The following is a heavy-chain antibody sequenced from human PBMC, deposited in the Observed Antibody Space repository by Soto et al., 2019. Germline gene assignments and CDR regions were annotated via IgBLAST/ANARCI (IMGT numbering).Heavy chain of an antibody. Sequence: DVHLLESGGGLVQPGGSLRLSCVASGFTLSDYDMGWVRQAPGKGLEWVSLIRGDGGATYYARSLEGRLTISRDTCENTLYLQMNSLRVEDTALYYCAKDRRGGEYPAFDLWGQGTLVTVSS. D-gene: IGHD2-21*01. J-gene: IGHJ3*01. CDR1: GFTLSDYD. CDR3: AKDRRGGEYPAFDL. V-gene: IGHV3-23*01. CDR2: IRGDGGAT.